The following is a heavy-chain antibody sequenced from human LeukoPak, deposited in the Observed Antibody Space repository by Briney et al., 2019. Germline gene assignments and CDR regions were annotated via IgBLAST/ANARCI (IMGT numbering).Heavy chain of an antibody. Sequence: GGSLRLSCGASGFTFRDYGMHRIRQAPGKGLEWVAFIRYDGSEKYYADSVQGRFTISRDNSKNTLSVQLNSLRVEDTAVYFCAKGRDYFLDRWGQGTLVTVSS. CDR3: AKGRDYFLDR. V-gene: IGHV3-30*02. CDR2: IRYDGSEK. CDR1: GFTFRDYG. D-gene: IGHD3-22*01. J-gene: IGHJ5*02.